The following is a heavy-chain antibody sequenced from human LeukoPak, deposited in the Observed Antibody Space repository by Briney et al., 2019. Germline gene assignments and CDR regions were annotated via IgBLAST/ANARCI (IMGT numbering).Heavy chain of an antibody. D-gene: IGHD1-26*01. J-gene: IGHJ4*02. CDR1: GGSISSSSYY. Sequence: SETLSLTCTVPGGSISSSSYYWGWIRQPPGKGLEWIGSIYYSGSTYYNPSLKSRVTISVDKSKNQFSLKLSSVTAADTAVYYCARVVPSGSYYVDYWGQGTLVTVSS. CDR3: ARVVPSGSYYVDY. CDR2: IYYSGST. V-gene: IGHV4-39*07.